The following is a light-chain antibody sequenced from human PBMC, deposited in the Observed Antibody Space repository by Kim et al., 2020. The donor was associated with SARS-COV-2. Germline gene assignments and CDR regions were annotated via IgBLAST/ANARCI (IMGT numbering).Light chain of an antibody. CDR2: GAS. Sequence: VSPGGRATPSCRANQSISSNLAWYQQKPGQAPRLLIYGASTRATGLPARFSGSGSGTEFTLTISSLQSEDFAVYYCQHYNNWPVTFGQGTKVDIK. CDR3: QHYNNWPVT. V-gene: IGKV3-15*01. J-gene: IGKJ1*01. CDR1: QSISSN.